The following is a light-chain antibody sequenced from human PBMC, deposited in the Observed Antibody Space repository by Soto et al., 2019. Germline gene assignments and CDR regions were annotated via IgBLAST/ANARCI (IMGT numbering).Light chain of an antibody. J-gene: IGKJ4*01. CDR1: QAMSTY. Sequence: DIQLTQSPSFLSAFVGDTVTIPCRASQAMSTYLAWYQQKPGKVPKLLIRSASTLQSGVPPRFSGGGSGTEFTLAISTLQPDDSGIYYCQQLNGYQLAFGGGTNVEIK. CDR2: SAS. V-gene: IGKV1-9*01. CDR3: QQLNGYQLA.